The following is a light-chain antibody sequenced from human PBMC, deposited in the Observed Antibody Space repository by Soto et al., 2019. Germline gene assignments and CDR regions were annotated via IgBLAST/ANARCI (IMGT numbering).Light chain of an antibody. V-gene: IGKV1-39*01. CDR1: QSISSY. CDR3: QQSYSSPYT. CDR2: AAS. Sequence: IQMTQSPSSLSASVGDRVTITCRARQSISSYLNWYQQKPGKAPKLLIYAASSLQSGVPSMFSGSGSGTDFTLTISSLQPEDFATYYCQQSYSSPYTFGQGSKLEIK. J-gene: IGKJ2*01.